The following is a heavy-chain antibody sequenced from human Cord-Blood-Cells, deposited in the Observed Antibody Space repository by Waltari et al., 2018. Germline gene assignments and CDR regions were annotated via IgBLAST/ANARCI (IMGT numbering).Heavy chain of an antibody. CDR1: GVAISSYY. V-gene: IGHV4-4*07. Sequence: QVQLQESGPGLVKPSETLSLTCTVSGVAISSYYWSWIRPPAGKGLEWIGRIYTSGSTNYNPSLKSRVTMSVDTSKNQFSLKLSSVTAADTAVYYCARDPTWSDAFDIWGQGTMVTVSS. CDR2: IYTSGST. D-gene: IGHD2-8*02. J-gene: IGHJ3*02. CDR3: ARDPTWSDAFDI.